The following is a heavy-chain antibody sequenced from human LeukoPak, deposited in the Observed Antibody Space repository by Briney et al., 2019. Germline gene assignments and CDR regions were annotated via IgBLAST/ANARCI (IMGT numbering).Heavy chain of an antibody. D-gene: IGHD4-17*01. Sequence: SSETLSLTCAVSGVSFNNYYWSWVRQTPGKGLEWIGEINHSGYTNDSPSLKGRVTLSIDTSRKQFSLNLRSVTVADTGIYYCTRMTTGHDYRGQGTLVTVSS. V-gene: IGHV4-34*01. J-gene: IGHJ4*02. CDR2: INHSGYT. CDR3: TRMTTGHDY. CDR1: GVSFNNYY.